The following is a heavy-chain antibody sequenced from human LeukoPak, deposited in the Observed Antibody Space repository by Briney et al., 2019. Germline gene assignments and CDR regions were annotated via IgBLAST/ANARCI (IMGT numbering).Heavy chain of an antibody. CDR1: GFTFSSYW. J-gene: IGHJ6*04. CDR2: INSDGSST. D-gene: IGHD3-16*01. V-gene: IGHV3-74*01. CDR3: ASESAGGGSPHYYGMDV. Sequence: GGSLRPSCAASGFTFSSYWMHWVRQAPGKGLVWVSRINSDGSSTSYADSVKGRFTISRDNAKNTLYLQMNSLRAEDTAVYYCASESAGGGSPHYYGMDVWGKGTTVTVSS.